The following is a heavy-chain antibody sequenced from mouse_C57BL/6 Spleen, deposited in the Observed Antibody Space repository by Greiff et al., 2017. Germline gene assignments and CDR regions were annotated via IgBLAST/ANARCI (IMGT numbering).Heavy chain of an antibody. CDR1: GYTFTSYW. CDR3: ARSGTIGRYFDV. CDR2: IYPSDSET. D-gene: IGHD2-14*01. V-gene: IGHV1-61*01. J-gene: IGHJ1*03. Sequence: QVQLQQPGAELVRPGSSVKLSCKASGYTFTSYWMDWVKQRPGQGLEWIGNIYPSDSETHYNQKFKDKATLTVDKSSSTAYMQLSSLTSEDSAVYYCARSGTIGRYFDVWGTGTTVTVSS.